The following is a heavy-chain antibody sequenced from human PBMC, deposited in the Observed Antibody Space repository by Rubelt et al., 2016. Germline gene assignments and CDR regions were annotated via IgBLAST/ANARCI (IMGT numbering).Heavy chain of an antibody. CDR2: INHSGST. D-gene: IGHD3-22*01. CDR1: GGSISSYY. Sequence: QVQLQESGPGLVKPSETLSLTCTVSGGSISSYYWSWIRQPPGKGLEWIGEINHSGSTNYNPSLKSRVTISVDTSKNQFSLKLSSVTAADTAVYYCARGQDSSGYYYGRSAFDIWGQGTMVTVSS. CDR3: ARGQDSSGYYYGRSAFDI. J-gene: IGHJ3*02. V-gene: IGHV4-34*01.